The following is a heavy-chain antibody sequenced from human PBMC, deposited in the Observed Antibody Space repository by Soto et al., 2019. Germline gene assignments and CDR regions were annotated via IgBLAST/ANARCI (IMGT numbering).Heavy chain of an antibody. J-gene: IGHJ3*01. CDR2: IWYDGSNK. Sequence: QVRLVESGGGVVQPGTSLRLSCAASGFTFSSYAMLWVRQAPGKGLEWVALIWYDGSNKYYADSVKGRFTISRDNSKNTLYLQMNRLRAEDTALYYCAKDTDCSTTICPLDVWGQGTMVTVSS. CDR1: GFTFSSYA. D-gene: IGHD2-2*01. CDR3: AKDTDCSTTICPLDV. V-gene: IGHV3-33*06.